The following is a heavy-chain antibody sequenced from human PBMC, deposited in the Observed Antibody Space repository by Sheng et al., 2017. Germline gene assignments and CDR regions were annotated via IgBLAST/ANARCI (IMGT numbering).Heavy chain of an antibody. CDR3: ARGRRRPHKIWYFDL. CDR1: GGSFSGYY. Sequence: QVQLQQWGAGLLKPSETLSLTCAVYGGSFSGYYWSWIRQPPGKGLEWIGEINHSGSTNYNPSLKSRVTISVDTSKNQFSLKLSSVTAADTAVYYCARGRRRPHKIWYFDLWGRGTLVTVSS. V-gene: IGHV4-34*01. J-gene: IGHJ2*01. CDR2: INHSGST.